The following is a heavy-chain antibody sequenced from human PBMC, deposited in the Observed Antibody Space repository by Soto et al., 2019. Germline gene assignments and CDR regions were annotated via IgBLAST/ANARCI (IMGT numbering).Heavy chain of an antibody. Sequence: QVQLVQSGGKLKKPGASVKVSWKASGYTFTNYAISWVRQAPGRGLEWMGWVNTYNGNPNYAQIFQGRVTMTTDTSTGTAYMELRSLKSDDSAIYYCARDSQYSTSWQRFDSWGQGTLVTVSS. D-gene: IGHD6-13*01. CDR3: ARDSQYSTSWQRFDS. V-gene: IGHV1-18*01. J-gene: IGHJ4*02. CDR2: VNTYNGNP. CDR1: GYTFTNYA.